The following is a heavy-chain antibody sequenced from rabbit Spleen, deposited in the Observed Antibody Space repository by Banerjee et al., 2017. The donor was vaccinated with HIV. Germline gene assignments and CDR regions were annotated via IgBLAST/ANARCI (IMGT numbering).Heavy chain of an antibody. V-gene: IGHV1S40*01. Sequence: QSLEEFGGDLVKPGASLTLTCKASGIDFNSTCYMCWVRQAPGKGLEWIGCIYSGGSGSTWYASWAKGRFTISKTSSTTVTLQLTSLTAADTATYFCARETSSGWGIISFYFALWGPGTLVTVS. CDR2: IYSGGSGST. J-gene: IGHJ4*01. D-gene: IGHD4-1*01. CDR3: ARETSSGWGIISFYFAL. CDR1: GIDFNSTCY.